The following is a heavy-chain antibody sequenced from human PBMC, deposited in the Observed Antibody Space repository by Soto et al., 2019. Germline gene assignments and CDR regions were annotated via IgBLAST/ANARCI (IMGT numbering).Heavy chain of an antibody. Sequence: ASVKVSCKASGDTFTTYDIHWVRQATGHGLEWVGWINPNSGNISYAQRFQGRVTMTRDTAIRTAYMDLSSLRSDGPAVYDGARGRASGSYYLFDYWGQGPLVTVSS. CDR2: INPNSGNI. CDR1: GDTFTTYD. CDR3: ARGRASGSYYLFDY. V-gene: IGHV1-8*01. J-gene: IGHJ4*02. D-gene: IGHD3-10*01.